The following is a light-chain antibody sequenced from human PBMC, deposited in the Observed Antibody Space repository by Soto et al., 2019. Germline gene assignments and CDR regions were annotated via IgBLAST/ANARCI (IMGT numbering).Light chain of an antibody. J-gene: IGLJ1*01. CDR3: SSYTSSSTYV. CDR1: SSVVGSYYR. V-gene: IGLV2-18*02. Sequence: QSALTQPPSVSGSPGQSVAISCPGTSSVVGSYYRVSWYQQPPGTAPKLMIYDVSNRPSGVPDRFSGSKSGNTASLTISGLQADDEADYYCSSYTSSSTYVFGTGTKVTVL. CDR2: DVS.